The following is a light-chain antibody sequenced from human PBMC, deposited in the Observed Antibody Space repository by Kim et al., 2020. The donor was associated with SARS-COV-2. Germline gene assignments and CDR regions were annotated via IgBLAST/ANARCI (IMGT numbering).Light chain of an antibody. CDR2: DAG. Sequence: QSALTQPASVSGSPGQSITISCSGSSSDVGGYNYVSWYQQHQGKAPKLIIYDAGTRPSGVSYRFSGSKSGNTASLTISGLQTEDEADYYCSSYTTSTTRVFGGGTQLTVL. V-gene: IGLV2-14*03. J-gene: IGLJ3*02. CDR1: SSDVGGYNY. CDR3: SSYTTSTTRV.